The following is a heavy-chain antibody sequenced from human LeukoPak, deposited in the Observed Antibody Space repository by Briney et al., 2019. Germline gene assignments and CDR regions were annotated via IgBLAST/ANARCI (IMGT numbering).Heavy chain of an antibody. V-gene: IGHV3-23*01. D-gene: IGHD4-11*01. CDR2: ISGSGVPT. J-gene: IGHJ4*02. CDR3: AKDQLTTVTTSFDY. CDR1: GFTFSNYA. Sequence: GGSLRLSCAASGFTFSNYAMSWVRQATGKGLEWVSAISGSGVPTYYADSVKGRFTISRDNPKNTLYLQMNSLRAEDTAVYYCAKDQLTTVTTSFDYWGQGTLVTVSS.